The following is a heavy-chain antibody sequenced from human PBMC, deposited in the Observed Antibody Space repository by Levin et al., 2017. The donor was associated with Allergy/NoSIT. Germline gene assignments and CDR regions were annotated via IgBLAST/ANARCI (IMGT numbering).Heavy chain of an antibody. CDR3: ARGSRSMDV. V-gene: IGHV3-11*01. CDR1: GFTFSDYY. Sequence: LSLTCAASGFTFSDYYMSWIRQAPGKGLEWVSYISSSGSAIYYAVSVKGRFTVSRDNAKNSLYLQMNSLRAEDTAVYYCARGSRSMDVWGKGTTVTVSS. CDR2: ISSSGSAI. J-gene: IGHJ6*03.